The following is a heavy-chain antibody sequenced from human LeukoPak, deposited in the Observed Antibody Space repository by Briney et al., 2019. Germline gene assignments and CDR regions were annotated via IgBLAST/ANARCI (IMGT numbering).Heavy chain of an antibody. J-gene: IGHJ3*02. CDR3: AKEGSIGDFLTDSFDI. CDR2: IRYDGNTE. CDR1: GFTFSSFG. D-gene: IGHD3-9*01. Sequence: GGSLRLSCAASGFTFSSFGMHWVRQAPGKGLEWMTFIRYDGNTENYAASVKGRFTISRDNSKNTLYLQMNSLRGEDTAVYYCAKEGSIGDFLTDSFDIWGQGTMVTVSS. V-gene: IGHV3-30*02.